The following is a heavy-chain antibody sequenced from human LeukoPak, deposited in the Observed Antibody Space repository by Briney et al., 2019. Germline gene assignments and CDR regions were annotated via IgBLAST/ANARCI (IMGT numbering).Heavy chain of an antibody. D-gene: IGHD2-2*01. Sequence: ASVKVSCKTSGYTFTSYYMHWVRQAPGQGLEWMGVINPTGSSTNYAEKFQGRVTMTTDTSTSTAYMELSSLRSEDTAVYYCASGIVVVPAAISLDYWGQGTLVTVSS. CDR3: ASGIVVVPAAISLDY. CDR1: GYTFTSYY. J-gene: IGHJ4*02. V-gene: IGHV1-46*01. CDR2: INPTGSST.